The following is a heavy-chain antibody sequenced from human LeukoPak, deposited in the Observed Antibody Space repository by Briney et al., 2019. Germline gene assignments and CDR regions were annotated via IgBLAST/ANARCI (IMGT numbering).Heavy chain of an antibody. D-gene: IGHD3-22*01. Sequence: PGGSLRLSXAGSGFTLRNYFMSWVRQAPGKGLEWLANIKQDGSERNYVDSVKARFTISRDNAQNSLYLQMNTLRAEDTAVYYCARGGGLYSSGYYSGYYFDYWGQGTLVTVSS. CDR3: ARGGGLYSSGYYSGYYFDY. V-gene: IGHV3-7*01. CDR1: GFTLRNYF. J-gene: IGHJ4*02. CDR2: IKQDGSER.